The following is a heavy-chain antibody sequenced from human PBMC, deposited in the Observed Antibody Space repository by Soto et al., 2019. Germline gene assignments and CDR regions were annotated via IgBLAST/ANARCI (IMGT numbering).Heavy chain of an antibody. V-gene: IGHV1-69*13. D-gene: IGHD3-3*01. J-gene: IGHJ6*02. CDR3: ASSLYDFWSGTHPDYYYGMDV. CDR1: GGTFSSYA. Sequence: SVKVSCKASGGTFSSYAVSWVRQAPGQGLEWMGGIIPIFGTANYAQKYQGRVTITADESTSTAYMELSSLRSEDTAVYYCASSLYDFWSGTHPDYYYGMDVWGQGTTVTVSS. CDR2: IIPIFGTA.